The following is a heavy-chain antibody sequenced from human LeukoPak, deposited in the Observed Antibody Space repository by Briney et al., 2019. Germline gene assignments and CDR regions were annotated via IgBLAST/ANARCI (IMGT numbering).Heavy chain of an antibody. Sequence: SVKVSXKASGGTFRSYAISWVRQAPGQGLEWIGGIIPIFGTANYAQKFQGRVTITADESTSTAYMELSSLRSEDTAVYYCARGRYYDFWSGYYTVSPDYYYYYMDVWGKGTTVTVSS. V-gene: IGHV1-69*13. CDR1: GGTFRSYA. J-gene: IGHJ6*03. CDR3: ARGRYYDFWSGYYTVSPDYYYYYMDV. D-gene: IGHD3-3*01. CDR2: IIPIFGTA.